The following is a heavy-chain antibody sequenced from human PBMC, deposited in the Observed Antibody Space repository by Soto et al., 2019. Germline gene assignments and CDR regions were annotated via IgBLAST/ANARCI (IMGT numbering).Heavy chain of an antibody. CDR1: GFNLSHPW. Sequence: GSLRLSCVASGFNLSHPWMTWVRQAAGKGLEWVGRIKSKTDGGTADYATPVKGRATISRDDSKNTVYLQMNSLKTEDTAVYYCTTGIYYDILTGYHNVAYWGQGALVTVSS. CDR2: IKSKTDGGTA. J-gene: IGHJ4*02. D-gene: IGHD3-9*01. V-gene: IGHV3-15*01. CDR3: TTGIYYDILTGYHNVAY.